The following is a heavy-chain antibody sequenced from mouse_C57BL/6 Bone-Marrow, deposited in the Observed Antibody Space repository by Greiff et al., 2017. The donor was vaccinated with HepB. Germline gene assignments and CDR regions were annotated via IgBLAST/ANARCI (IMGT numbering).Heavy chain of an antibody. CDR3: ARDYYGPYWYFDV. V-gene: IGHV1-66*01. J-gene: IGHJ1*03. Sequence: VKVVESGPELVKPGASVKISCKASGYSFTSYYIHWVKQRPGQGLEWIGWIYPGSGNTKYNEKFKGKATLTADTSSSTAYMQLSSLTSEDSAVYYCARDYYGPYWYFDVWGTGTTVTVSS. CDR2: IYPGSGNT. CDR1: GYSFTSYY. D-gene: IGHD1-1*01.